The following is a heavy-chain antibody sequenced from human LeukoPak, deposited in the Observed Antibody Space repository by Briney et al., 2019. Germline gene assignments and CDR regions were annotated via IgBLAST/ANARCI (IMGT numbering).Heavy chain of an antibody. CDR3: VREATGYSFADY. V-gene: IGHV3-23*01. D-gene: IGHD1-26*01. CDR2: LNGDNT. Sequence: GGSLRLSCAASGFTFSNFAMSWIRQAPGKGLEWVSALNGDNTYYEDSVKGRFTVSRDNSKNTLYLQMNSLTAEDTAVYYCVREATGYSFADYWGQGTLVSVSS. CDR1: GFTFSNFA. J-gene: IGHJ4*02.